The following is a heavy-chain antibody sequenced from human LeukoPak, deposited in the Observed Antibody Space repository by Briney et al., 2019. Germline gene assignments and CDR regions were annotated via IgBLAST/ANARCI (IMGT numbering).Heavy chain of an antibody. Sequence: ASVTVSCKASGYTFTSFGIHWVRQAPGQGLEWMGIISPRCGRTGVAEKFQSRVTMSRDASTSTVNMELSSRRSEYTAVYYCARDRVTMVRGVISAFDIGGQGTMVTVSA. CDR2: ISPRCGRT. CDR3: ARDRVTMVRGVISAFDI. D-gene: IGHD3-10*01. CDR1: GYTFTSFG. V-gene: IGHV1-46*01. J-gene: IGHJ3*02.